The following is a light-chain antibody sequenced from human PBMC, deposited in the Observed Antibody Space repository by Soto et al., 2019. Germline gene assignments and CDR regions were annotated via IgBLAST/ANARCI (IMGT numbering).Light chain of an antibody. CDR3: QQTYKTPLT. Sequence: DLPRTQSPSSLSASVGDRVTITCRASQSISNYLNWYPQRPGKDPKLLIYLASSLSSGVPSKFSGSGSGTDFNLTISVLQTEDSATYYCQQTYKTPLTFGQGTKGDIK. J-gene: IGKJ1*01. CDR2: LAS. V-gene: IGKV1-39*01. CDR1: QSISNY.